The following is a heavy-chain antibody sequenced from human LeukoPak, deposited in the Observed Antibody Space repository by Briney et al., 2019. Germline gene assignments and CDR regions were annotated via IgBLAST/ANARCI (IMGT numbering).Heavy chain of an antibody. CDR2: ISSSGSTI. V-gene: IGHV3-11*04. CDR1: GFTFSDYY. J-gene: IGHJ1*01. D-gene: IGHD3-10*01. CDR3: AREASWYYQGAEYFQH. Sequence: PGGSLRLSCAASGFTFSDYYMSWIRQAPGKGLEWVSYISSSGSTIYYADSVKGRFTISRDNAKNSLYLQMNSLRAEDTAVYYCAREASWYYQGAEYFQHWGQGTLVTVSS.